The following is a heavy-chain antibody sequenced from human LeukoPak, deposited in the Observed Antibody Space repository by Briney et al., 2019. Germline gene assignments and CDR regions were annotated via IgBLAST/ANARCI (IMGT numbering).Heavy chain of an antibody. V-gene: IGHV3-53*01. D-gene: IGHD3-16*01. CDR3: AEDGLLLWGSYSDS. CDR1: GFTVSTNF. CDR2: INPGGGT. Sequence: GGSLRLSCAVSGFTVSTNFMSWVRQAPGKGLEWVSGINPGGGTRYADSVKGRFTISRDNSKNTLYLQMSSLRAEDTALYFCAEDGLLLWGSYSDSWGQGTLVTVSS. J-gene: IGHJ4*02.